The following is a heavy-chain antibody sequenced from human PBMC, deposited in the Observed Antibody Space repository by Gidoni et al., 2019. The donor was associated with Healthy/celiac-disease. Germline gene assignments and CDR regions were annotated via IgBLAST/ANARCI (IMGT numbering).Heavy chain of an antibody. J-gene: IGHJ4*02. CDR1: GGSFSGYY. V-gene: IGHV4-34*01. Sequence: QVQLQQGGAGLLKPSETLSLTCAVYGGSFSGYYWSWIRQPLGKGLEWIGEINHSGSTNYNPSLKSRVTISVDTSKNQCSLKLSSVTAADTAVYYCARGHPYCSGGSCNHFDYWGQGTLVTVSS. D-gene: IGHD2-15*01. CDR2: INHSGST. CDR3: ARGHPYCSGGSCNHFDY.